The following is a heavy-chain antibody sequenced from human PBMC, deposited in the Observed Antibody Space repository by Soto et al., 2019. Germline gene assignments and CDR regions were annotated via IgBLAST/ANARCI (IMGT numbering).Heavy chain of an antibody. Sequence: GGSLRLSCAGSGFTFSGSDIHWVRQASGKGLEWVGRIKSKASNYATPYGASVKGRFTVSRDDSENTAYLQMNSLQTEDTAVYYCTTEYQPLLQHAPGPDYWGQGTLVNVSS. D-gene: IGHD2-2*01. CDR3: TTEYQPLLQHAPGPDY. CDR1: GFTFSGSD. CDR2: IKSKASNYAT. V-gene: IGHV3-73*01. J-gene: IGHJ4*02.